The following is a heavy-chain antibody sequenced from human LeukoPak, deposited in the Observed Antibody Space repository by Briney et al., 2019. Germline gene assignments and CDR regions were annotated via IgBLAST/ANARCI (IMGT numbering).Heavy chain of an antibody. CDR2: ISSNGGST. V-gene: IGHV3-64*01. Sequence: PGGSLRLSCAASGFTFSSYAMHWVRQAPGKGLEYVSAISSNGGSTYYANSVKGRSTISRDNSKNTLYLQMGSLRAEDMAVYYCARVSIFGYFDYWGQGTLVTVSS. CDR1: GFTFSSYA. J-gene: IGHJ4*02. CDR3: ARVSIFGYFDY. D-gene: IGHD3-3*01.